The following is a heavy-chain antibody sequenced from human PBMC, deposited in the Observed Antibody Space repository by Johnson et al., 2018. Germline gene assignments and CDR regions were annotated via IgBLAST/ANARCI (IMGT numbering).Heavy chain of an antibody. Sequence: VQLVQSGGGLVQPGRSLRLSCAASGFTFDDYAMHWVRQAPGKGLEWVSGISWNSGSIGYADSVKGRFTTSRDNAKNSLYLQMKSLRAGDTAVYYCARGLRAAFDIWGLGIMVTVSS. J-gene: IGHJ3*02. CDR3: ARGLRAAFDI. CDR1: GFTFDDYA. V-gene: IGHV3-9*01. D-gene: IGHD4-17*01. CDR2: ISWNSGSI.